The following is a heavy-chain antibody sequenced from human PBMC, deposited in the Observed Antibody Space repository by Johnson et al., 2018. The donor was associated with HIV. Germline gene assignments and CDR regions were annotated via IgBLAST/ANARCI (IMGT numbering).Heavy chain of an antibody. D-gene: IGHD6-6*01. CDR2: IYSGGNT. Sequence: VQLVESGGGLVQPGGSLRLSCAASGFTVSSNYMSWVRQAPGKGLEWVSVIYSGGNTFYADSVKGRFTISRDNSGNTLYLQMDSLRVEDTAVYYCASTRLGAFDIWGQGTMVTVSS. V-gene: IGHV3-66*01. CDR3: ASTRLGAFDI. CDR1: GFTVSSNY. J-gene: IGHJ3*02.